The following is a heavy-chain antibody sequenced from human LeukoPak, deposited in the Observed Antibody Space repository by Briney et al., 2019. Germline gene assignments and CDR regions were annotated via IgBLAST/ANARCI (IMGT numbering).Heavy chain of an antibody. CDR1: GGSISSYY. D-gene: IGHD3-22*01. J-gene: IGHJ5*02. CDR2: IYYSGST. V-gene: IGHV4-59*01. CDR3: ARSKYYYDSSGQYNWFDP. Sequence: PSETLSLTCTVSGGSISSYYWSWIRQPPGKGLEWIGYIYYSGSTNYNPSLKSRVTISVDTSKNQFSLKLSSVTAADTAVYYCARSKYYYDSSGQYNWFDPWGQGTLVTVSS.